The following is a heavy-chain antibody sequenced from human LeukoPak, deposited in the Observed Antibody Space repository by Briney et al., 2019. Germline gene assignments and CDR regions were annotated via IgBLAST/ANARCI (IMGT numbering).Heavy chain of an antibody. CDR3: ARVGYGDSDC. J-gene: IGHJ4*02. Sequence: GASVKVSCKASGYTFSGYYMHWVRQAPGQGLEWMGGIIPIFGTANYAQKFQGRVTITTDESTSTAYMELSSLRSEDTAVYYCARVGYGDSDCWGQGTLVTVSS. D-gene: IGHD4-17*01. V-gene: IGHV1-69*05. CDR1: GYTFSGYY. CDR2: IIPIFGTA.